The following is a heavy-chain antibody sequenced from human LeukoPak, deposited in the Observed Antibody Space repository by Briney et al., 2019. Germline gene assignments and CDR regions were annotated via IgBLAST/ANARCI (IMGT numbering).Heavy chain of an antibody. Sequence: ASAKVSCKVSGYTLTELSMHWVRQAPGKGLEWMGGFDPEDGETIYAQKFQGRVTMTEDTSADTAYMELSSLRSEDTAVYYCATAHLRIVVASPSDYYYGMDVWGQGTTVTVSS. V-gene: IGHV1-24*01. CDR3: ATAHLRIVVASPSDYYYGMDV. J-gene: IGHJ6*02. CDR1: GYTLTELS. D-gene: IGHD3-22*01. CDR2: FDPEDGET.